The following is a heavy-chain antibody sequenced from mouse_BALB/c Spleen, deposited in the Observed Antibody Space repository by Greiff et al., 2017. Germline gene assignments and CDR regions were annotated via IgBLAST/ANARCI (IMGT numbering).Heavy chain of an antibody. J-gene: IGHJ1*01. CDR2: VSRGGSTI. CDR3: AREDYYGSSYDWYFDV. V-gene: IGHV5-17*02. CDR1: GFTFSSFG. Sequence: EVKVVESGGGLVQPGGSRKLSCAASGFTFSSFGMHWVRQAPGGGLGWVAYVSRGGSTIYYADTVKGRFTISRDNPKNTLFLQMTSLRSEDTAMYYCAREDYYGSSYDWYFDVWGAGTTVTVSS. D-gene: IGHD1-1*01.